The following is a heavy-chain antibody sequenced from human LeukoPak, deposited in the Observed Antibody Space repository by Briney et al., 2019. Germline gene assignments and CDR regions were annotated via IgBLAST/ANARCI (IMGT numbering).Heavy chain of an antibody. Sequence: GRSLRLSCAASGFTFSSYGMHWVRQAPGKGLEWVAVISYDGSNKYYADSVKGRFTISRDNSKNTLYLQMNSLRAEDTAVYYCAKDLTDYDILTGHYWGQGTLVTVSS. V-gene: IGHV3-30*18. CDR2: ISYDGSNK. CDR1: GFTFSSYG. D-gene: IGHD3-9*01. J-gene: IGHJ4*02. CDR3: AKDLTDYDILTGHY.